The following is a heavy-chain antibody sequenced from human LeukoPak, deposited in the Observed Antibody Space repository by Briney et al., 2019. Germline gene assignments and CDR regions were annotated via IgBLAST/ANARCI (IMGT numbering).Heavy chain of an antibody. CDR1: GGSISSYY. D-gene: IGHD1-26*01. CDR3: VRGGIVGTTTRIPLFDY. CDR2: IYYSGST. J-gene: IGHJ4*02. Sequence: SETLSLTCTVSGGSISSYYWSWVRQPPGKGLEWIGYIYYSGSTNYNPSLKSRVTMSVDTSKNQFSLKLSSVTAADTAVYYCVRGGIVGTTTRIPLFDYWGQGTLVTVSS. V-gene: IGHV4-59*01.